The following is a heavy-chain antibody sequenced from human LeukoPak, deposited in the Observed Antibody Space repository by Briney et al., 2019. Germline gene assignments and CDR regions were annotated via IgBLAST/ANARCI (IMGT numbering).Heavy chain of an antibody. CDR3: ARDIVVVPAAMLGDDYYYYMDV. CDR2: IKQDGSEK. CDR1: GFTFSSYW. V-gene: IGHV3-7*01. Sequence: GGSLRLSCAASGFTFSSYWMSWVRQAPGKGLEWVANIKQDGSEKYYVDSVKGRFTISRDNAKNSLYLQMNSLRAEDTAVYYCARDIVVVPAAMLGDDYYYYMDVWGKGTTVTVSS. D-gene: IGHD2-2*01. J-gene: IGHJ6*03.